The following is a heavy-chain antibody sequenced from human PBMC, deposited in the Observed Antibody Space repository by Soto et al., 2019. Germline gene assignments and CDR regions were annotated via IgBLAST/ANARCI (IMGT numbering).Heavy chain of an antibody. V-gene: IGHV3-23*01. CDR2: ITASGGRT. CDR3: AKDTRYADYVRWFDS. D-gene: IGHD4-17*01. J-gene: IGHJ5*01. Sequence: EVHRLEPGGGLVQPGGSLRLSCTASGFTFNNYAMTWVRQAPGRGLEGVSGITASGGRTYYADSVKGRFTISRDNSKSTLYLQMNSLRADDTAVYYCAKDTRYADYVRWFDSWGQGTLVTVSS. CDR1: GFTFNNYA.